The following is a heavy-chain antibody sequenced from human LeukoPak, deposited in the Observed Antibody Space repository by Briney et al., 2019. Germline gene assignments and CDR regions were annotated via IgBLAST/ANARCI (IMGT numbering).Heavy chain of an antibody. CDR3: ASGHDILTGPYYYMDV. Sequence: SVTVSCKASGGTFSSYAISWVRQAPGQGLEWMGGIIPIFGTANYAQKFQGGVTITADESTSTAYMELSSLRSEDTAVYYCASGHDILTGPYYYMDVWGKGTTVTISS. CDR1: GGTFSSYA. J-gene: IGHJ6*03. V-gene: IGHV1-69*13. CDR2: IIPIFGTA. D-gene: IGHD3-9*01.